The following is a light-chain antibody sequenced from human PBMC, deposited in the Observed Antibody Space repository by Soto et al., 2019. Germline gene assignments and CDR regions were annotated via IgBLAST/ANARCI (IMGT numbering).Light chain of an antibody. V-gene: IGKV3-20*01. J-gene: IGKJ5*01. CDR3: QQYGNSPIT. Sequence: IVMTHSPATLSVSPGERASLSCRASQSVSSKLAWYQQKPGQAPRLLIYGTSSRATGIPDRFSGSGSGTDFTLTISRLEPEDFAVYYCQQYGNSPITFGQGTRLEIK. CDR1: QSVSSK. CDR2: GTS.